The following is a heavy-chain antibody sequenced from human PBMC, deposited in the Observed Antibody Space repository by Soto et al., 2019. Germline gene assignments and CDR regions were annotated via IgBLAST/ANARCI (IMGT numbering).Heavy chain of an antibody. J-gene: IGHJ6*02. CDR1: GFTFSSYG. CDR3: AKDWGIRGVIEYGMDV. V-gene: IGHV3-33*06. CDR2: IWYDGSNK. D-gene: IGHD3-10*01. Sequence: PGGSLRLSCAASGFTFSSYGMHWVRQAPGKGLEWVAVIWYDGSNKYYADSVKGRFTISRDNSKNTLYLQMNSLRAEDTAVYYCAKDWGIRGVIEYGMDVWGQGTTVTVSS.